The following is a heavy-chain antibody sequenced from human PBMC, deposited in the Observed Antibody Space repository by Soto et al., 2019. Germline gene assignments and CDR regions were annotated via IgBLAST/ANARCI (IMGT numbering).Heavy chain of an antibody. J-gene: IGHJ6*02. CDR3: AREDDGGDRDYYGLAV. CDR1: GGSISGGVHS. D-gene: IGHD2-21*02. V-gene: IGHV4-30-4*01. Sequence: SETLSLTCTVSGGSISGGVHSWSWIRQPPGKGLEWIGHIFDSGSTYYNPSLQSRLSISVDTSKNQFSLRLSSVTAADTAVHFCAREDDGGDRDYYGLAVWGQGTTVTVSS. CDR2: IFDSGST.